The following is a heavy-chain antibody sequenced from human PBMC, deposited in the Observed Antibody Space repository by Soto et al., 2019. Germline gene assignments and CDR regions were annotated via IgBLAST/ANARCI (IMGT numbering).Heavy chain of an antibody. Sequence: PGGSLRLSCAASGFTFSSYGMHWVRQAPGKGLEWVAVIWYDGSNKYYADSVKGRFTISRDNSKNTLYLQMNSLRAEDTAVYYCARDLHTAMVRLLGYYYGMDVWGQGTTVTVSS. CDR1: GFTFSSYG. V-gene: IGHV3-33*01. J-gene: IGHJ6*02. CDR2: IWYDGSNK. CDR3: ARDLHTAMVRLLGYYYGMDV. D-gene: IGHD5-18*01.